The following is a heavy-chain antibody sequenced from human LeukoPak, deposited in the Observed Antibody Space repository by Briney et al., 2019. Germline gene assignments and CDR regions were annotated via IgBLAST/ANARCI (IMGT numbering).Heavy chain of an antibody. Sequence: GGSLRLSCTASGFTFSDYWMHWVRQAPGKGLVWVSRINSDGSRTYYADSVKGGFTISRDNSKNTLYLQMNSLRAEDTAVYYCAKGHSSGPYYGMDVWGQGTTVTVSS. D-gene: IGHD6-19*01. V-gene: IGHV3-74*01. CDR1: GFTFSDYW. CDR2: INSDGSRT. CDR3: AKGHSSGPYYGMDV. J-gene: IGHJ6*02.